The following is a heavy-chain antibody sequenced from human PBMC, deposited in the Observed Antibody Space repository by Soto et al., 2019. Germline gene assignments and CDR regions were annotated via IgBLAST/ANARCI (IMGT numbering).Heavy chain of an antibody. J-gene: IGHJ5*02. CDR1: GGSISSGGYY. Sequence: SETLSLTCTVSGGSISSGGYYWSWIRQHPGKGLEWIGYIYYSGSTYYNPSLKSRVTISVDTSKNQFSLKLSSVTAADTAVYYCARVLFYYGSGSHFLFDLCGQGTLVPGSS. D-gene: IGHD3-10*01. CDR2: IYYSGST. CDR3: ARVLFYYGSGSHFLFDL. V-gene: IGHV4-31*03.